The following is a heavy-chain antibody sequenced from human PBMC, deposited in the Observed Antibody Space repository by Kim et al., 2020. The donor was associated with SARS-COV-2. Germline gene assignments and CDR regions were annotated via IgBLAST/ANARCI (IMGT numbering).Heavy chain of an antibody. CDR2: ISAYNGNT. J-gene: IGHJ6*02. V-gene: IGHV1-18*01. CDR3: ARRYSSSWGEYYGMDV. D-gene: IGHD6-13*01. CDR1: GYTFTSYG. Sequence: ASVKVSCKASGYTFTSYGISWVRQAPGQGLEWMGWISAYNGNTNYAQKLQGRVTMTTDTSTSTAYMELRSLRSDDTAVYYCARRYSSSWGEYYGMDVWCQGTTVTVSS.